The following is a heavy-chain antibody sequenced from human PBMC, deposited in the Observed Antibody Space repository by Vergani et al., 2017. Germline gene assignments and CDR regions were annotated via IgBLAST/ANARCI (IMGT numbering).Heavy chain of an antibody. CDR2: INSDESST. CDR3: AKHYDFWSGYYRTYYFDY. V-gene: IGHV3-74*02. D-gene: IGHD3-3*01. CDR1: GFTFSSYW. J-gene: IGHJ4*02. Sequence: VQLVESGGGVVQPGRSLRLSCAASGFTFSSYWMHWVRQAPGKGLVWVSRINSDESSTSYADSVKGRFTVSRDNAKNTLYLQMDSLRAEDTAVYYCAKHYDFWSGYYRTYYFDYWGQGTLVTVSS.